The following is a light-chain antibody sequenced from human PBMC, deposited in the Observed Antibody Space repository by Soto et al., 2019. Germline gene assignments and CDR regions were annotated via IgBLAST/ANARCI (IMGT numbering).Light chain of an antibody. CDR3: QQYNSYPIT. CDR1: QSISSW. V-gene: IGKV1-5*01. CDR2: DAS. Sequence: DIQMTQSPSTLSASVGDRVTITCRASQSISSWLAWYQQKPGKAPKLLIYDASSLESGVPSRFSGSGSGTEFTLTISSLQPDAFATYYCQQYNSYPITFGQGTRLEIK. J-gene: IGKJ5*01.